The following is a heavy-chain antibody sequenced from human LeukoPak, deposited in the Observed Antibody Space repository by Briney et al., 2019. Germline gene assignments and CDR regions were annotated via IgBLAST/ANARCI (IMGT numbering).Heavy chain of an antibody. J-gene: IGHJ4*02. CDR1: GFTFSSFG. Sequence: SLRLSCAAXGFTFSSFGMHWVRQAPGKGLEWVALTSNQGNKIDYVNSVRGRFTISRDNSKSTLYLQMNSLRPEDTAIYYCVRDRYSGNYRQAGTFAYWGQGTLVTVSS. CDR3: VRDRYSGNYRQAGTFAY. V-gene: IGHV3-30*03. D-gene: IGHD1-26*01. CDR2: TSNQGNKI.